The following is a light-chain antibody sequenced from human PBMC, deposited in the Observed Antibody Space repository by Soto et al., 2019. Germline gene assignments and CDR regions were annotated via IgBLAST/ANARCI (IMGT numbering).Light chain of an antibody. CDR3: SSDTGSTLYV. CDR1: SSDVGGYNY. CDR2: DVS. V-gene: IGLV2-14*01. J-gene: IGLJ1*01. Sequence: QSALTQPASVSGSPGQSITISCTGTSSDVGGYNYVSWYQQHPGKAPKLMIYDVSNRPSGVSNRFSGSKAGNTASLTISGLQAEDEADYYCSSDTGSTLYVFGTGMKLTVL.